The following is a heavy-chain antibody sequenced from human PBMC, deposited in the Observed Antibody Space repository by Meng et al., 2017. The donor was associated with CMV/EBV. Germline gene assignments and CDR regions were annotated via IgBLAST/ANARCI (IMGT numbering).Heavy chain of an antibody. J-gene: IGHJ4*02. V-gene: IGHV3-21*01. Sequence: GESLKISCAASGFTFSSYSMNWVRQAPGKGLEWVSSISSSSSYIYYADSVKGRFTISRDNAKNSLYLQMNSLRAEDTAVYYCARVHFGDYGMDYWGQGTLVTVSS. CDR1: GFTFSSYS. CDR2: ISSSSSYI. D-gene: IGHD4-17*01. CDR3: ARVHFGDYGMDY.